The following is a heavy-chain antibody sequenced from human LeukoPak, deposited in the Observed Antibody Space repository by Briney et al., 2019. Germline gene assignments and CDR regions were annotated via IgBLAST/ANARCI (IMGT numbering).Heavy chain of an antibody. V-gene: IGHV4-34*01. D-gene: IGHD2-15*01. Sequence: SETLSLTCAVYGGSFSGYYWSWIRQPPGKGLEWIGEINHSGSTNYNPSLKSRVTISVDTSKNQFSLKPSSVAAADTAVYYCARGDFNVAAFRRVYFDYWGQGTLVTVSS. CDR3: ARGDFNVAAFRRVYFDY. CDR1: GGSFSGYY. CDR2: INHSGST. J-gene: IGHJ4*02.